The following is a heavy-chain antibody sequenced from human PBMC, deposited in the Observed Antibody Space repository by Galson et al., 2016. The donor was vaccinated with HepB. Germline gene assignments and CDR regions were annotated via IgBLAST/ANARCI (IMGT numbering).Heavy chain of an antibody. D-gene: IGHD5-24*01. CDR2: IIPMFGTP. CDR3: ARDLWDGYSPWAFGY. CDR1: GGTFSSFA. J-gene: IGHJ4*02. V-gene: IGHV1-69*01. Sequence: SCKASGGTFSSFAISWVRQAPGHGPEWMGGIIPMFGTPNYAQNFQGRVTIPADESTSTAYMELSSLTSEDTAVYYCARDLWDGYSPWAFGYWGQGSLVTVAS.